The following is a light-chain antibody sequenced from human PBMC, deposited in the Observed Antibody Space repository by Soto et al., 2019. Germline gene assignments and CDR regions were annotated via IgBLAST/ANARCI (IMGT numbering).Light chain of an antibody. Sequence: IQLTQSLSSLSASVGDRVTITCRASQGIRTFLGWYQQTPGKAPNLLIYGASILQTGGTSRFSGSGSGTDFTPTLSSLQPEDFAIYICQNYNLSLGPGTKVDTK. CDR2: GAS. CDR1: QGIRTF. V-gene: IGKV1-9*01. J-gene: IGKJ3*01. CDR3: QNYNLS.